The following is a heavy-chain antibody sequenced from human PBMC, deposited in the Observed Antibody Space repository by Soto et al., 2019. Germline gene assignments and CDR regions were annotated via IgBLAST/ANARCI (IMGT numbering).Heavy chain of an antibody. Sequence: GGSLRLSCAASGFTFSDYAMIWVRQAPGKGLEWVSTIRGTDGTTYYSDSVKGRFTISRDNSKNTLYLQMNSLRAEDAAIYYCARKGGSFYGPFDYWGQGTLVTVSS. J-gene: IGHJ4*02. CDR3: ARKGGSFYGPFDY. V-gene: IGHV3-23*01. D-gene: IGHD1-26*01. CDR1: GFTFSDYA. CDR2: IRGTDGTT.